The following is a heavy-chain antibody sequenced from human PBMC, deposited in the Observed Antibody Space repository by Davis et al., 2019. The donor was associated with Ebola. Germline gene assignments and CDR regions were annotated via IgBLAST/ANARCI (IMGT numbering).Heavy chain of an antibody. V-gene: IGHV3-23*01. Sequence: GESLKISCAASGFTFSSYAMSWVRQAPGKGLEWVSAISGSGGSTYYADSVKGRFTISRDNSKNTLYLQMNSLRAEDTAVYYCARGGTMSMVYYGMDVWGKGTTVTVSS. CDR3: ARGGTMSMVYYGMDV. D-gene: IGHD3-10*02. J-gene: IGHJ6*04. CDR2: ISGSGGST. CDR1: GFTFSSYA.